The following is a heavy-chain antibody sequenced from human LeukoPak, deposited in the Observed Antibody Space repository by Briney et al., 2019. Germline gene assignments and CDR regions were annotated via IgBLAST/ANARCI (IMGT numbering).Heavy chain of an antibody. CDR3: AKPPGRLVLMVYEDY. J-gene: IGHJ4*02. V-gene: IGHV3-23*01. CDR2: ISGSGGST. CDR1: GFTFSSYA. Sequence: GRSLRLSCAASGFTFSSYAMHWVRQAPGKGLEWVSAISGSGGSTYYADSVKGRFTISRDNSKNTLYLQMNSLRAEDTAVYYCAKPPGRLVLMVYEDYWGQGTLVTVSS. D-gene: IGHD2-8*01.